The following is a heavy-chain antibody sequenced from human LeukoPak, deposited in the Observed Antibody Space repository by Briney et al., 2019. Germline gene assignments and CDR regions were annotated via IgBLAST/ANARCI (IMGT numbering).Heavy chain of an antibody. CDR3: ARAKKRSGRSRNFYLDV. J-gene: IGHJ6*03. V-gene: IGHV4-61*09. D-gene: IGHD1-26*01. Sequence: PSETLSLTCTASDDPINSGAYYWNWIRQPAGKGLEWIGHIYTSGTTTNSNPSLKSRVAISLDTSKNHFSLKLSSVTAADTAVYYCARAKKRSGRSRNFYLDVWGKGTTVTVSS. CDR1: DDPINSGAYY. CDR2: IYTSGTTT.